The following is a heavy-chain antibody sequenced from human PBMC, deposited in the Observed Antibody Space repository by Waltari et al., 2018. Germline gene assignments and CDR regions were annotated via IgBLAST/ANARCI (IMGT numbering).Heavy chain of an antibody. Sequence: QVQLQESGPGLVKPSQTLSLTCTVSGGSISSGGYYWSWIRQPPGKGLEWIGYIYYSGSTYYNPSLKSLVTISVDTSKNQFSLKLSSVTAADTAVYYCARRAMVRGGRGAFDIWGQGTMVTVSS. V-gene: IGHV4-31*01. J-gene: IGHJ3*02. CDR3: ARRAMVRGGRGAFDI. D-gene: IGHD3-10*01. CDR1: GGSISSGGYY. CDR2: IYYSGST.